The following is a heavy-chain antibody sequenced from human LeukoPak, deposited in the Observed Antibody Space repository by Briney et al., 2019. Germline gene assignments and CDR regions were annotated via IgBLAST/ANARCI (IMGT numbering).Heavy chain of an antibody. Sequence: GGSLRLSCAASGFTFSDYYMSWIRQAPGKGLEWVSYISSNGSTIYYAVSGKGRFTISRDNAKNSLYLQMNSLRAEDTAVYYCAVGYCSSTSCYRVTAFDIWGQGTMVTVSS. CDR1: GFTFSDYY. J-gene: IGHJ3*02. CDR2: ISSNGSTI. D-gene: IGHD2-2*01. CDR3: AVGYCSSTSCYRVTAFDI. V-gene: IGHV3-11*01.